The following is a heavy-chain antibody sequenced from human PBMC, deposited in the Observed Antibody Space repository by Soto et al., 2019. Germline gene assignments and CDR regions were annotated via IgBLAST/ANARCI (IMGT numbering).Heavy chain of an antibody. CDR2: INAGNGNT. V-gene: IGHV1-3*01. J-gene: IGHJ4*02. Sequence: GASVKVSCKASGYTFTSYAMHWVRQAPGQRLEWMGWINAGNGNTKYSQKFQGRVTITRDTSASTAYMELSSLRSEDTAVYYCARDLAAAGTVYYFDYWGQGTLVTVSS. D-gene: IGHD6-13*01. CDR3: ARDLAAAGTVYYFDY. CDR1: GYTFTSYA.